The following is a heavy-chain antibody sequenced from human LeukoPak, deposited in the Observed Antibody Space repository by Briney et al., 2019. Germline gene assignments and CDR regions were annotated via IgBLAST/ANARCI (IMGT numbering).Heavy chain of an antibody. D-gene: IGHD6-19*01. Sequence: GRSLRLSCAASGFTFDDYAMHWVRQAPGKGPEWVSGISWNSGSIGYADSVKGRFTISRDNAKNSLYLQMNSLRAEDTALYYCAKDTGIAVAGTGGYYFYYWGQGTLVTVSS. CDR2: ISWNSGSI. V-gene: IGHV3-9*01. CDR1: GFTFDDYA. J-gene: IGHJ4*02. CDR3: AKDTGIAVAGTGGYYFYY.